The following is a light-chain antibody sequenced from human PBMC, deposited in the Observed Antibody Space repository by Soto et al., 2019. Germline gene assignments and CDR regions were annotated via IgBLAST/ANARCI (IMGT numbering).Light chain of an antibody. CDR1: QSVSSNF. J-gene: IGKJ1*01. CDR3: QQYGSSPRT. V-gene: IGKV3-20*01. Sequence: EIVLTQSPGTLSLSPGERATLSCRASQSVSSNFLAWYQQKPGQAPRLLIYGASNRATGIPDRFSGSGSGTDLTRTISRLEPEDFAVYYCQQYGSSPRTFGQGTKVEIK. CDR2: GAS.